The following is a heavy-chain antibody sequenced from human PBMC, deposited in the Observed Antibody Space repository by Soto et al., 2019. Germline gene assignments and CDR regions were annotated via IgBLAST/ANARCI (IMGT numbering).Heavy chain of an antibody. CDR1: GGTFSSYA. V-gene: IGHV1-69*01. Sequence: QVQLVQSGAEVKKPGSSVKVSCKASGGTFSSYAISWGRQAPGRGLEWMGGSIPIFGTANYAQKFQGRVTSTADESTSTAYMELSSLRSEYTAVYYCARDRKRDYSLFDWFDPWGQGTLVTVSS. D-gene: IGHD4-4*01. CDR3: ARDRKRDYSLFDWFDP. CDR2: SIPIFGTA. J-gene: IGHJ5*02.